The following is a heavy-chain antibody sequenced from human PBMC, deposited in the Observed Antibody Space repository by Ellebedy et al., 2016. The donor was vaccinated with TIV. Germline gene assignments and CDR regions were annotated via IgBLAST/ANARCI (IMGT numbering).Heavy chain of an antibody. V-gene: IGHV3-74*01. CDR1: AITFSSYW. CDR2: INSDGSSI. Sequence: GESLKISCASSAITFSSYWMHWVRQVPGKGLVWVSRINSDGSSISYADSVKGRFTISRDNAKNTLYLQMDSLRAEDTAVYYCARQFDYWGQGTLVTVPS. CDR3: ARQFDY. J-gene: IGHJ4*02.